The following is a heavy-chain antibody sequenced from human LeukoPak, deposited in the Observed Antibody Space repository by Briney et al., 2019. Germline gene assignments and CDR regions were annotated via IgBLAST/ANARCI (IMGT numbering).Heavy chain of an antibody. V-gene: IGHV1-2*02. CDR2: INPNSGGT. D-gene: IGHD6-6*01. CDR3: ARGPYGSSEIYYYYYYMDV. Sequence: ASVKVSCKASGYTFTGYYMHWVRQAPGQGLEWMGWINPNSGGTNYAQKFQGRVTMTRDTSISTAYMELSRLRSDDTAVYYCARGPYGSSEIYYYYYYMDVWGKGTTVTVSS. J-gene: IGHJ6*03. CDR1: GYTFTGYY.